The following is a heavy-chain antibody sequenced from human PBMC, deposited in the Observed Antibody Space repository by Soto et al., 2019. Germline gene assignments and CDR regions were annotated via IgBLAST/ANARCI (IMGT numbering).Heavy chain of an antibody. CDR1: GGSISSGGYY. V-gene: IGHV4-61*08. CDR3: ARGVTDYYGMDV. D-gene: IGHD3-10*01. CDR2: IYYSGST. J-gene: IGHJ6*02. Sequence: PSETLSLTCTVSGGSISSGGYYWSWIRQHPGKGLEWIGYIYYSGSTNYNPSLKSRVTISVDTSKNQFSLKLSSVTAADTAVYYCARGVTDYYGMDVWGQGTTVTVSS.